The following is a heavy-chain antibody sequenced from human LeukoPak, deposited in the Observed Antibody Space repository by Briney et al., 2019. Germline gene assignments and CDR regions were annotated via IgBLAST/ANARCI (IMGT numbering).Heavy chain of an antibody. CDR3: ARERAYYYGSGSQGGLIDY. D-gene: IGHD3-10*01. Sequence: PSETLSLTCAVYGGSFSGYYWSWIRQPPGKGLEWIGEINHSGSTNYNTSLKSRVTISVDTSKNQFSLKLSSVTAADTAVYYCARERAYYYGSGSQGGLIDYWGQGTLVTVSS. CDR2: INHSGST. CDR1: GGSFSGYY. J-gene: IGHJ4*02. V-gene: IGHV4-34*01.